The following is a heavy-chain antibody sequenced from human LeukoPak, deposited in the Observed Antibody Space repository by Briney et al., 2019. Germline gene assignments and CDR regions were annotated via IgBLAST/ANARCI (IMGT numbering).Heavy chain of an antibody. CDR1: GGTFSSYA. J-gene: IGHJ4*02. Sequence: ASVKASCKASGGTFSSYAISWVRQAPGQGLEWMGRIIPILGIANYAQKFQGRVTITADKSTSTAYMELSSLRSEDTAVYYCARDPRGSGSYYSPTDYWGQGTLVTVSS. CDR2: IIPILGIA. V-gene: IGHV1-69*04. D-gene: IGHD3-10*01. CDR3: ARDPRGSGSYYSPTDY.